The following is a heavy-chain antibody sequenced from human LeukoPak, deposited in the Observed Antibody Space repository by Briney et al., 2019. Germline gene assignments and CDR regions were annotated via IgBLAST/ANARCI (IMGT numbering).Heavy chain of an antibody. D-gene: IGHD5-12*01. CDR1: GGSISSYY. CDR2: IYYSGST. V-gene: IGHV4-59*01. CDR3: ARGDWVATIGY. Sequence: SETLSLTCTVSGGSISSYYWSWIRQPPGKGLEWIEYIYYSGSTNYNPSLKSRVTISVDTSKNQFSLKLSSVTAADTAVYYCARGDWVATIGYWGQGTLVTVSS. J-gene: IGHJ4*02.